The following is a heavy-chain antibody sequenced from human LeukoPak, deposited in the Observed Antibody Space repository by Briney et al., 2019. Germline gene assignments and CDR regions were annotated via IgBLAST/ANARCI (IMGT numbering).Heavy chain of an antibody. CDR3: AREAPIVTGNYFDY. Sequence: ASVKVSCKASGYTFTGYYMHWVRQAPGQGLEWMGWINPNSGGTNYAQKFQGRVTMTRDTSISTAYMELSRLRSDDTAVYYCAREAPIVTGNYFDYWGQGTLATVSS. J-gene: IGHJ4*02. CDR2: INPNSGGT. V-gene: IGHV1-2*02. D-gene: IGHD2-15*01. CDR1: GYTFTGYY.